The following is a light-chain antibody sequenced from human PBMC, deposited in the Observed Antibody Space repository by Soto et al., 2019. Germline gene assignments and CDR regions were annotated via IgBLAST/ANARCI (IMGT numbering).Light chain of an antibody. CDR1: QSISNNY. J-gene: IGKJ1*01. CDR2: GAS. V-gene: IGKV3-20*01. CDR3: QQYCSSGT. Sequence: EIELTQSPGTLSLSLGERATLTCRASQSISNNYLAWYQQKPSQAPRLLIYGASNRATGIPDRFSGSGAGTDFTPTISRQEPEYFAVYYCQQYCSSGTFGQGTKVEIK.